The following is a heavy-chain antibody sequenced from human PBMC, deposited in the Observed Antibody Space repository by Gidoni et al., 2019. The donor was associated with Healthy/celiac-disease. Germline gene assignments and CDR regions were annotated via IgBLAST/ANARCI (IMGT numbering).Heavy chain of an antibody. CDR1: GGTFSSYA. V-gene: IGHV1-69*01. J-gene: IGHJ3*02. Sequence: QVQLVQSGAEVKKPGSSVKVSCKASGGTFSSYAISWVRQAPGQGLEWMGGIIPIFGTANYAQKFQGRVTITADESTSTAYMELSSLRSEDTAVYYCARGADCGGDCYSSGVGAFDIWGQGTMVTVSS. CDR3: ARGADCGGDCYSSGVGAFDI. D-gene: IGHD2-21*02. CDR2: IIPIFGTA.